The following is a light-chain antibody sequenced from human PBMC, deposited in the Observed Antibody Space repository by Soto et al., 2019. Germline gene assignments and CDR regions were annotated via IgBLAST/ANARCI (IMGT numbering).Light chain of an antibody. CDR3: QHYNSYPQA. CDR2: NAS. J-gene: IGKJ1*01. V-gene: IGKV1-5*03. CDR1: QTISSW. Sequence: DIQMTQSPSTLSGSVGDRVTITCRASQTISSWLAWYQQKPGKAPKLLIYNASTLKSGVPSRFSGSGSGTEFTLTISSLQPDDFATYYCQHYNSYPQAFGQGTKVELK.